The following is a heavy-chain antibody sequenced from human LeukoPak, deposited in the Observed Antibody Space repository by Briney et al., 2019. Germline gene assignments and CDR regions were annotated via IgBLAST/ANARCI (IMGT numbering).Heavy chain of an antibody. CDR1: GGSISSGSYY. V-gene: IGHV4-61*02. Sequence: PSETLSLTCTVSGGSISSGSYYWSWIRQPAGKGLEWIGRIYTSGNTNYNPSLKSRVTKSVDTSKNQFSLKLSSVTAADTAVYYCARDQGYYYMDVWGKGTTVTVSS. CDR2: IYTSGNT. J-gene: IGHJ6*03. CDR3: ARDQGYYYMDV.